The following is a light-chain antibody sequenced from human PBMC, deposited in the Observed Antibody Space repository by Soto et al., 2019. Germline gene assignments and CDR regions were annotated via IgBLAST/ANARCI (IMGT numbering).Light chain of an antibody. CDR1: QSVSIL. CDR3: QQYNNWPST. J-gene: IGKJ1*01. Sequence: IVISKSPSILSVSPGERATLSGRASQSVSILLAWYQQKPGQAPRLLIPGATTRATGIPARFSGSGSGTEFTPTISSLQSEDFAVYYCQQYNNWPSTFGQGTKVDIK. CDR2: GAT. V-gene: IGKV3-15*01.